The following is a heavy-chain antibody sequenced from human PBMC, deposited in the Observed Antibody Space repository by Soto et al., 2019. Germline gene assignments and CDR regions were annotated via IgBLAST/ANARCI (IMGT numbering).Heavy chain of an antibody. V-gene: IGHV3-72*01. J-gene: IGHJ4*02. D-gene: IGHD1-26*01. CDR2: SRNKGNSYTT. CDR1: GFTFSDHY. Sequence: EVQLVESGGALVQPGGSLRLSCAVSGFTFSDHYMDWVRQAPGKGLEWVGRSRNKGNSYTTEYAASVKGRFTISRDDSRNSLILQMNSLKTEDTAVYYCARVPYSRSYQFFFDYWGQGTLVTVSS. CDR3: ARVPYSRSYQFFFDY.